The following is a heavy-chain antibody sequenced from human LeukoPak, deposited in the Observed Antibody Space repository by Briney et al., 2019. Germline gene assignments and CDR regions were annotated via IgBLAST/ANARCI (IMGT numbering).Heavy chain of an antibody. V-gene: IGHV3-23*01. D-gene: IGHD3-22*01. CDR3: ARTQTDYYDSSGYYFWYYYYGMDV. CDR1: GFTFSSYA. CDR2: ISTTSLNT. J-gene: IGHJ6*02. Sequence: GGSLRLSCAASGFTFSSYAMNWVRQAPGKGLQWVSVISTTSLNTYYADSVKGRFTISRDNSKNTLYLQMGSLRAEDMAVYYCARTQTDYYDSSGYYFWYYYYGMDVWGQGTTVTVSS.